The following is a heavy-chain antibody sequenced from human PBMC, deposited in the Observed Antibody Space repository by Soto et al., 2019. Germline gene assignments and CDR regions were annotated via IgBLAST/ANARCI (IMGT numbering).Heavy chain of an antibody. V-gene: IGHV4-39*01. CDR3: ARSRVVILFDY. CDR1: GGSISSSSYY. CDR2: IYYSGST. D-gene: IGHD3-3*01. J-gene: IGHJ4*02. Sequence: SETLSLTCTVSGGSISSSSYYWGWIRQPPGKGLEWIGSIYYSGSTYYNPSLKSRVTISVDTSKNQFSLKLSSVTAADTAVYYCARSRVVILFDYWGQGTLVTVSS.